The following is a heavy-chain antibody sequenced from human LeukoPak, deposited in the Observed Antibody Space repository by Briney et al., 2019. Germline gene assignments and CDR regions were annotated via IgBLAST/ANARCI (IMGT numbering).Heavy chain of an antibody. CDR2: IIPIFGTA. J-gene: IGHJ4*02. V-gene: IGHV1-69*13. CDR3: ARYLWSGYPPPPFDY. D-gene: IGHD3-3*01. Sequence: SVKVSCKASGGTFSSYAISWVRQAPGQGLEWMGGIIPIFGTANYAQKFQGRVTITADESTSTAYMELSSLRSEDTAVYYCARYLWSGYPPPPFDYWGQGTLVTVSS. CDR1: GGTFSSYA.